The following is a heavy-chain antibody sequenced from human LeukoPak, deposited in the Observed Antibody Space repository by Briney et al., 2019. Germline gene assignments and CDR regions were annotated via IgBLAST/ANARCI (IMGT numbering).Heavy chain of an antibody. Sequence: PSQTLSLTCAISGDSVSSNSAAWNWIRQSPSRGLEWLGRTYYRSKWYNDYAVSVKSRITINPDTSKNQFSLKLSSVTAADTAVYYCATLIEYSSSFDYWGQGTLVTVSS. J-gene: IGHJ4*02. CDR2: TYYRSKWYN. D-gene: IGHD6-6*01. CDR1: GDSVSSNSAA. V-gene: IGHV6-1*01. CDR3: ATLIEYSSSFDY.